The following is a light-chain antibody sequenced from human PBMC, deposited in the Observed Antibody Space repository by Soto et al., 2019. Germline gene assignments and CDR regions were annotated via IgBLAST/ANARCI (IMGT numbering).Light chain of an antibody. V-gene: IGKV3-20*01. CDR3: QQYDNSSWT. Sequence: EVVLTQSPGTLSLSPGERATLSCRTSHTVSGNYLAWYQQKLGQAPRLLIYGASSRATGIPDRFSGSGSGTDFTLTISRLEPEDFAVYYCQQYDNSSWTLGQGTKVDLK. J-gene: IGKJ1*01. CDR2: GAS. CDR1: HTVSGNY.